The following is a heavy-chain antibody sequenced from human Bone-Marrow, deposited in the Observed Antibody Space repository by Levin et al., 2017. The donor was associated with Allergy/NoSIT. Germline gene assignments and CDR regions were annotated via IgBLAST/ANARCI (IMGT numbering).Heavy chain of an antibody. Sequence: SVKVSCKASGGTFTNYVINWVRQAPGQGLEWMGGFIPLFDTANYAQKFQARVTITADESTSTAYMELRSLRSEDTAVYYCAREHPGRVLRSPGDSWGQGTLVIVSS. CDR1: GGTFTNYV. J-gene: IGHJ4*02. CDR3: AREHPGRVLRSPGDS. V-gene: IGHV1-69*13. CDR2: FIPLFDTA. D-gene: IGHD4-17*01.